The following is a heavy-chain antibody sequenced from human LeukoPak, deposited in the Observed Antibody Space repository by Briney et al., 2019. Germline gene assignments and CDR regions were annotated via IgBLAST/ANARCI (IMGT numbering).Heavy chain of an antibody. CDR1: GGSISSSSYY. J-gene: IGHJ6*03. Sequence: SETLSLTCTVSGGSISSSSYYWGWIRQPPGKGLEWIGSIYYSGSTNYNPSLKSRVTISVDTSKNQFSLKLSSVTAADTAVYYCAARIFTTRYGNYYYMDVWGKGTTVTVSS. CDR3: AARIFTTRYGNYYYMDV. V-gene: IGHV4-39*07. D-gene: IGHD3-9*01. CDR2: IYYSGST.